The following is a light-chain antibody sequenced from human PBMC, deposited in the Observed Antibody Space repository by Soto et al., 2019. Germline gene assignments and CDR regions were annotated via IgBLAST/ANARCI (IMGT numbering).Light chain of an antibody. V-gene: IGLV2-11*01. J-gene: IGLJ1*01. CDR2: DVS. CDR1: STDVGGYNY. Sequence: QSALTQPRSVSGSPGQSVTISCTGTSTDVGGYNYVSWYQQHPGKVPKLMLYDVSKRPSGVAARFSGSKSGNTASLTISGVQAEDEDDYYCCSYAGRDALYVFGSGTKLTVL. CDR3: CSYAGRDALYV.